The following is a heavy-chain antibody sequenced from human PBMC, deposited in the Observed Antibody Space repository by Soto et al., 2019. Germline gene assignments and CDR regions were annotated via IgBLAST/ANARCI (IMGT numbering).Heavy chain of an antibody. CDR2: MTGDGRTT. J-gene: IGHJ4*02. V-gene: IGHV3-74*03. CDR1: GFTFGDYW. CDR3: ATAEVDY. Sequence: GESLKISCAASGFTFGDYWMHWVRQPPGKGPEWVSRMTGDGRTTQYADSVKGRFTASRDNAKSTLYLQMNSLRAEDTAVYYCATAEVDYWGPGTLVTVSS.